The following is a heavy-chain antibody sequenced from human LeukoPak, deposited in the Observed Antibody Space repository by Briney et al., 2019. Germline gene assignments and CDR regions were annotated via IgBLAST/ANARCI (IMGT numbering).Heavy chain of an antibody. J-gene: IGHJ4*02. CDR2: ISGSGGST. V-gene: IGHV3-23*01. D-gene: IGHD2-8*01. Sequence: PGGSLRLSCAASGFTFSSYAMSWVRQARGEGLEWVSDISGSGGSTYYADSVKGRFTISRDNSKNTLYLQMNSLRAEDTAVYYCAKDRSCTNNICHGDFDYWGQGTLVTVSS. CDR1: GFTFSSYA. CDR3: AKDRSCTNNICHGDFDY.